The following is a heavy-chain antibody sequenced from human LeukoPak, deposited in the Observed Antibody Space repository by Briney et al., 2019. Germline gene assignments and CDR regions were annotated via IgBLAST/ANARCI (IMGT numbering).Heavy chain of an antibody. V-gene: IGHV3-21*01. Sequence: GGSLRLSCAASGFTFSSYSMNWVRQAPGKGLEWVSSISSSSSYIYYADSVKGRFTISRDNAKNSLYLQMNSLRAEDTAVYYCAGDPTKIVVFDAFDIWGQGTMVTVSS. CDR2: ISSSSSYI. D-gene: IGHD3-22*01. CDR3: AGDPTKIVVFDAFDI. CDR1: GFTFSSYS. J-gene: IGHJ3*02.